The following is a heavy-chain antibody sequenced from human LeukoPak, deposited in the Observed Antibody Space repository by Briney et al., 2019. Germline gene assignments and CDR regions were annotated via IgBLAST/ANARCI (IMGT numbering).Heavy chain of an antibody. CDR2: IWYDGSNK. CDR3: ARARGWEVIYYYYYMDV. J-gene: IGHJ6*03. D-gene: IGHD1-26*01. Sequence: GRSLRLSCAASGFVFTSYAMFWVRQAPGKGLEWVALIWYDGSNKYYADSVKGRFTISRDNSKNTLYLQMNSLRAEDTAVYYCARARGWEVIYYYYYMDVWGKGTTVTASS. V-gene: IGHV3-33*01. CDR1: GFVFTSYA.